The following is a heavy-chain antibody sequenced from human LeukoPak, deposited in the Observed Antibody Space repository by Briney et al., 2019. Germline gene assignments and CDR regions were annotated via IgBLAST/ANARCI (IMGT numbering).Heavy chain of an antibody. CDR3: ATETIGRHYDY. CDR1: GFTFSACG. J-gene: IGHJ4*02. CDR2: IGPTGTDR. V-gene: IGHV3-21*01. Sequence: GGSLRLSCAASGFTFSACGFNWVRQAPGKGLEWVSSIGPTGTDRYYADSVRGRFTISRDNAKNSMYLQMNSLRDDDTAVYYCATETIGRHYDYWGQGTLLTVSS. D-gene: IGHD1/OR15-1a*01.